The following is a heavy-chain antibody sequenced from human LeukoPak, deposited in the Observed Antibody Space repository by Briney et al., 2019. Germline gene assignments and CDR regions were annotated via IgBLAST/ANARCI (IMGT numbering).Heavy chain of an antibody. J-gene: IGHJ3*02. Sequence: PGRSLRLSRAASGFSFSSYGMHWVRQAPGKGLEWVAVIWSDGRNKFYADSVKGRFTVSRDNSKNTLFPQMSSLRADDTALYYCAREVTNDAFDIWGQGTIVSVSS. CDR1: GFSFSSYG. D-gene: IGHD4-17*01. V-gene: IGHV3-33*01. CDR3: AREVTNDAFDI. CDR2: IWSDGRNK.